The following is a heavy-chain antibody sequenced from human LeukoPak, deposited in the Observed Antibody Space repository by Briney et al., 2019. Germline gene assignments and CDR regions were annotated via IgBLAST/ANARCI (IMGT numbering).Heavy chain of an antibody. CDR1: GGTFSSYA. CDR2: IIPIFGTA. Sequence: ASVKVSCKASGGTFSSYAISWVRQAPRQGLEWMGRIIPIFGTANYAQKFQGRVTITTDESTSTAYMELSSLRSEDTAVYYCARDRPIYYDSSGYYYFDYWGQGTLVTVSS. J-gene: IGHJ4*02. D-gene: IGHD3-22*01. CDR3: ARDRPIYYDSSGYYYFDY. V-gene: IGHV1-69*05.